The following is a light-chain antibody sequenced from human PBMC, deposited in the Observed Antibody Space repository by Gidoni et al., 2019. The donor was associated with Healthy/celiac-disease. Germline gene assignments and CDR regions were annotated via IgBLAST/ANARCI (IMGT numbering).Light chain of an antibody. CDR1: QSVLYSSNNKNY. V-gene: IGKV4-1*01. Sequence: DILMVRSQDSLAVSLGESATINCKSSQSVLYSSNNKNYLAWYQQKPGQPPKLLIYWASTRESGVPDRFRCSGSGTDSTLTISSLRAEDVAVYYCQEYYSTPYSFGQGTKLEIK. J-gene: IGKJ2*03. CDR2: WAS. CDR3: QEYYSTPYS.